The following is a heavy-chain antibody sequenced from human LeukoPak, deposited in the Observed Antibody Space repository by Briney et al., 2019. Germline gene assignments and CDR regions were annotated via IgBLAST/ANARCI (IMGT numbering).Heavy chain of an antibody. CDR1: GGSISSSSYY. D-gene: IGHD5-24*01. CDR2: IYYSGST. J-gene: IGHJ4*02. V-gene: IGHV4-39*07. CDR3: ARGRRGGWLQSPRTSYGY. Sequence: SETLSLTCTVSGGSISSSSYYWGWIRQPPGKGLEWIGSIYYSGSTNYNPSLKSRVTISVDTSKNQFSLKLSSVTAADTAVYYCARGRRGGWLQSPRTSYGYWGQGTLVTVSS.